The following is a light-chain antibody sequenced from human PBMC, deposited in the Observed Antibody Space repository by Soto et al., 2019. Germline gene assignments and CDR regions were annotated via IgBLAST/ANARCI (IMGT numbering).Light chain of an antibody. CDR3: QQYGSSPGFT. CDR1: QSVSSSY. J-gene: IGKJ3*01. Sequence: EIVLTQSPGTRSLSPGERAALSCMASQSVSSSYLAWYQQKPGQAPRLLIYGASSRATGIPDRFSGSGSGTDFTLTISRLEPEDFAVYYCQQYGSSPGFTFGPGTKVDIK. V-gene: IGKV3-20*01. CDR2: GAS.